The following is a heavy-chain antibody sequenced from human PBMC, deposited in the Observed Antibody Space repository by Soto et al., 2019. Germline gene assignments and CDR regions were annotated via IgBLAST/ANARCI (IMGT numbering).Heavy chain of an antibody. CDR2: IYYSGST. CDR3: ARTSYDSSGTAADP. D-gene: IGHD3-22*01. CDR1: GGSISSGGYY. J-gene: IGHJ5*02. Sequence: PSETLSLTCTVSGGSISSGGYYWSWIRQHQGKGLEWIGYIYYSGSTYYNPSLKSRVTISVDTSKNQFSLKLSSVTAADTAVYYCARTSYDSSGTAADPWGQGTLVTVSS. V-gene: IGHV4-31*03.